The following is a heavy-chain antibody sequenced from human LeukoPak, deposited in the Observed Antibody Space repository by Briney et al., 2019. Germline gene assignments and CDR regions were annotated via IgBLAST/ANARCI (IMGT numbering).Heavy chain of an antibody. CDR3: ARAYTIADQFDY. CDR2: ISGTSHSI. Sequence: GGSLRLSCAASGFTFTTYAMNWVRQAPGKGLEWVSSISGTSHSIYYADSVKGRFTISRDDAKNSVYLQMNNLRAEDSAVYYCARAYTIADQFDYWGHGSLVTVSS. J-gene: IGHJ4*01. V-gene: IGHV3-21*01. D-gene: IGHD4-11*01. CDR1: GFTFTTYA.